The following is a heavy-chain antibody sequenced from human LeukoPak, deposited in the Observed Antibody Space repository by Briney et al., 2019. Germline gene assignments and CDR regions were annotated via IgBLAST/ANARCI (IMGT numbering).Heavy chain of an antibody. CDR2: ISDSGGST. D-gene: IGHD2-2*01. V-gene: IGHV3-23*01. J-gene: IGHJ6*03. Sequence: GGSLRLSCAASGFIFSSYDMSWVRQAPGKALEWVSTISDSGGSTYYADSVKGRFTISRDNSKNTLYLQMNSLRAEDTAVYYCAKAAVVPAAMAYYYYYSDVWGKGTTVTVSS. CDR1: GFIFSSYD. CDR3: AKAAVVPAAMAYYYYYSDV.